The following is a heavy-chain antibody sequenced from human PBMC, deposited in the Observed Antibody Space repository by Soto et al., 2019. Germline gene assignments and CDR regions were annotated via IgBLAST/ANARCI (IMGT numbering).Heavy chain of an antibody. CDR3: ARQDYGFDY. CDR2: IFPGDSDA. D-gene: IGHD4-17*01. J-gene: IGHJ4*02. CDR1: GYRFNTYW. V-gene: IGHV5-51*01. Sequence: GESLKISCHTSGYRFNTYWIGWVRQMPGKGLEWMAIIFPGDSDARYSPSFQGHVTISTDNSIKTAYLQWKSLRASDTAMYYCARQDYGFDYWGQGTLVTVSS.